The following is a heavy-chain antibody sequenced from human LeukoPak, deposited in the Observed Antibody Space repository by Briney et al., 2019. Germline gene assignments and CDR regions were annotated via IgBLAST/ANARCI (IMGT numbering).Heavy chain of an antibody. V-gene: IGHV3-7*01. J-gene: IGHJ4*01. CDR3: ARGGHRQKEF. CDR2: IKHDGSAK. D-gene: IGHD3-10*01. CDR1: GFTLSNFW. Sequence: PGGSLRLSCAASGFTLSNFWMTWVRQSPGKGLEWVAIIKHDGSAKYYVDSVKGRFTISRDNAKNSLYLQMSSLRAEDTAVYYRARGGHRQKEFWGQGTLVTVSS.